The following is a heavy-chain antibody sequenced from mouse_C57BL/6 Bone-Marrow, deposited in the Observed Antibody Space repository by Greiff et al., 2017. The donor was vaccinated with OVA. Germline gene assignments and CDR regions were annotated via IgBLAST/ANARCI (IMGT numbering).Heavy chain of an antibody. J-gene: IGHJ1*03. CDR3: ARKEYVNHWYFDV. Sequence: QVQLQQSGPELVKPGASVKISCKASGYAFSSSWMNWVKQRPGKGLEWIGRIYPGDGDTNYNGKFKGKATLTADKSSSTAYMQLSSLTSEDSAVYFCARKEYVNHWYFDVWGTGTTVTVSS. CDR2: IYPGDGDT. V-gene: IGHV1-82*01. D-gene: IGHD5-1*01. CDR1: GYAFSSSW.